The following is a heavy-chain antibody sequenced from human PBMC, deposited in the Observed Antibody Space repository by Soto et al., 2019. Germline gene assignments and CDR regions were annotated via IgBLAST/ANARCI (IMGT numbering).Heavy chain of an antibody. J-gene: IGHJ4*02. D-gene: IGHD3-9*01. CDR3: ARLEGLATISYYFDY. V-gene: IGHV4-39*01. CDR2: IYYRGNT. Sequence: SETLSLTCSVSGDSLNSDNYYWGWIRQPPGKGLEWIGSIYYRGNTYYNPSLKTRVTISLDKSKSQFSLKLNSMTAADSAVYFCARLEGLATISYYFDYWAREPWSPSPQ. CDR1: GDSLNSDNYY.